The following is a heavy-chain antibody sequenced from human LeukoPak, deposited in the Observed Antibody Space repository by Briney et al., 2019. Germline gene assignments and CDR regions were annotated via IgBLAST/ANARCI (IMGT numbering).Heavy chain of an antibody. J-gene: IGHJ4*02. Sequence: SESLSLTCAVFGGSFSGYYWTWIRQSPGKGLEWIGQINHSGSANYNRSLKSRVTITIESSKNQFSLELSSVTAADSAMYYCATGKYDSSDYSGGWYYFDYWGQGTLVTVSS. CDR3: ATGKYDSSDYSGGWYYFDY. D-gene: IGHD3-22*01. CDR1: GGSFSGYY. CDR2: INHSGSA. V-gene: IGHV4-34*01.